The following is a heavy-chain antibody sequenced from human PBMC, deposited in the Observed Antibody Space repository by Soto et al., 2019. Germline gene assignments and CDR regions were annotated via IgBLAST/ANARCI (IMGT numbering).Heavy chain of an antibody. V-gene: IGHV1-46*03. J-gene: IGHJ4*02. CDR1: GYTFAMHY. D-gene: IGHD6-6*01. CDR3: ARQVQCVWPRHHF. Sequence: QVQLVQSGAEVKKPGASVKISCKTSGYTFAMHYIHWVRQAPGQGLEWMGMINPSDGSTSYVQKFQGRVTTTSNTSATTAFLNMSRLTSHYTSVVYCARQVQCVWPRHHFWGQGTLV. CDR2: INPSDGST.